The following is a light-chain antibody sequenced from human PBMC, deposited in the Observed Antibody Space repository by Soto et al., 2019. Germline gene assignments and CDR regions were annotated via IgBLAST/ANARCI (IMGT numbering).Light chain of an antibody. Sequence: EIVLTQSPGTPSLSPGERATLSSRVSQSVSSSFLAWYQQKPGQAPRLLIYGASSRATGIPDRFSGSGSGTDFTLTISRLEPEDFAVYYCQQYDSSPWTFGQGTKVEIK. CDR1: QSVSSSF. CDR2: GAS. CDR3: QQYDSSPWT. V-gene: IGKV3-20*01. J-gene: IGKJ1*01.